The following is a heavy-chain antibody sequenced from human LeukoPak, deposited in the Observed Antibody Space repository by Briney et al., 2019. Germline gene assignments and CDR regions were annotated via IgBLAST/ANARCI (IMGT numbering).Heavy chain of an antibody. D-gene: IGHD1-1*01. CDR2: IYYSGSI. CDR3: ARVTQELTLDY. V-gene: IGHV4-30-4*01. CDR1: GGSISSGDYY. J-gene: IGHJ4*02. Sequence: PSQTLSPTCTVSGGSISSGDYYWSWIRQPPGKGLEWIGYIYYSGSIYYSPSLKSRVTISVDTSKNQFSLKLSSVTAADTAVYYCARVTQELTLDYWGQGTLVTVSS.